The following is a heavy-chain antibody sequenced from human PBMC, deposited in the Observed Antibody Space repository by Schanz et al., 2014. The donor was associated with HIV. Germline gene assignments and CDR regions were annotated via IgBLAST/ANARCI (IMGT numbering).Heavy chain of an antibody. CDR1: GFTFSSCA. V-gene: IGHV3-23*01. CDR3: AKGQRGIVRGDIDY. J-gene: IGHJ4*02. CDR2: TSGSGGRT. D-gene: IGHD3-10*01. Sequence: EVQLLESGGGLVQPGGSLRLSCAASGFTFSSCAMTWVRQAPGKGLEWVSTTSGSGGRTYYADSVKGRFTISRDDSENTLYLQMNSLRAEDTAVYYCAKGQRGIVRGDIDYWGQGTLVTVSS.